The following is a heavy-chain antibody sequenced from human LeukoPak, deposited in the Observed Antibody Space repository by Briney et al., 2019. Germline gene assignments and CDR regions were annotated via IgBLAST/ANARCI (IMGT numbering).Heavy chain of an antibody. D-gene: IGHD3-22*01. CDR2: LYSDGTT. J-gene: IGHJ4*02. V-gene: IGHV3-53*01. CDR3: ARGGGYYGIDY. CDR1: GFIVSSNY. Sequence: PGGSLRLSCAASGFIVSSNYMNWVRQAPGKGLEWVSVLYSDGTTYYADSVKGRFTISRDNSKNTLYLQMNSLRAGDTAVYYCARGGGYYGIDYWGRGTLVTVSS.